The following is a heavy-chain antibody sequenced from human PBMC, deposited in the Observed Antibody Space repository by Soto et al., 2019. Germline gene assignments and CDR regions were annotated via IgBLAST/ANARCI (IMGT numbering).Heavy chain of an antibody. CDR2: IRSKANSYAT. Sequence: EVQLVESGGGLVQPGGSLKLSCAASGFTFSGSAMHWVRQASGKGLEWVGRIRSKANSYATAYAALVKGRFTISRDDSKNTAYLQMNSLKTEETAVYYCTTVTYRHNSNFDYWGQGTLVTVSS. J-gene: IGHJ4*02. D-gene: IGHD1-1*01. CDR3: TTVTYRHNSNFDY. CDR1: GFTFSGSA. V-gene: IGHV3-73*01.